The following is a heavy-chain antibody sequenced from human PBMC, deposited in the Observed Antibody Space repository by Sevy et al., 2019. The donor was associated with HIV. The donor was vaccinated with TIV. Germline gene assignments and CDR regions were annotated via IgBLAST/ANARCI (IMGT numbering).Heavy chain of an antibody. V-gene: IGHV3-53*01. D-gene: IGHD2-8*02. J-gene: IGHJ6*02. CDR3: AKRRVQSGLSGGGANYGWDV. CDR1: GFTVSSNY. Sequence: GGSLRLSCAASGFTVSSNYMSWVRQAPGKGLEWVSVIYSGGSTYYADSVKGRFTISRDNSKNTLYLQMNSLRVEDTAVYYCAKRRVQSGLSGGGANYGWDVCGQGTTVTVSS. CDR2: IYSGGST.